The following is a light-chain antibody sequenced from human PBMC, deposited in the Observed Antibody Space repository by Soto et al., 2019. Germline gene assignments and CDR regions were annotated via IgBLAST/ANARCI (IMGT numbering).Light chain of an antibody. CDR2: AAS. Sequence: DIQMTQSPSSLSASVGDRVSVTCRASQSISTFLNWYQQRPGEAPKLLIYAASSLQSGVPSRFXXXXSXXXXTXTIGSLQPEDFATYYCQQSYTTPRTFGQGTKVEVK. CDR1: QSISTF. V-gene: IGKV1-39*01. CDR3: QQSYTTPRT. J-gene: IGKJ1*01.